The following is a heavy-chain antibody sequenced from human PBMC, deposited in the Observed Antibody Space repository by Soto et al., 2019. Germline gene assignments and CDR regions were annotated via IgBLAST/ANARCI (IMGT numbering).Heavy chain of an antibody. D-gene: IGHD4-17*01. CDR2: VYWDDDK. CDR1: GFSLTTSGVG. V-gene: IGHV2-5*02. CDR3: AHRTTTVTWWFDP. J-gene: IGHJ5*02. Sequence: QITLKESGPTLVKPTQTLTLTCTFSGFSLTTSGVGVGWIRQPPGKALEWLALVYWDDDKRYSTSLKSRLTITKDTAKNPVVLTMTNMDPADTATYFWAHRTTTVTWWFDPWGQGTLVTVSS.